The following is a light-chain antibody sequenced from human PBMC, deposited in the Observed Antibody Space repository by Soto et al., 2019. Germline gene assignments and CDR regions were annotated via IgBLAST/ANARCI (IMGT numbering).Light chain of an antibody. CDR1: SRDVGGYTL. CDR3: CSYAGSSRSV. Sequence: QSALPQPASVSGSPGQSITISCTGTSRDVGGYTLVSWYQQYPGKAPKLMIYEGSKRPSGVSHRFSGSKSGNTASLTISGLQAEDEADYYCCSYAGSSRSVFGTGTKLTVL. J-gene: IGLJ1*01. V-gene: IGLV2-23*01. CDR2: EGS.